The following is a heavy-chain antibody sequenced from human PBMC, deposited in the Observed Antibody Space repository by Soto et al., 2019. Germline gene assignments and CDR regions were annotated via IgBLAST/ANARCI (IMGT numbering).Heavy chain of an antibody. Sequence: ASVKVSCKASGYIFTGHSMHWVRQAPGQGLEWMGWISPDTGGTNYAQHFQGRVTMTRDTSISTVYMELRRLRPDDTAVYYCERDGLHGTEGASNWCDPWGQGTLVTSPQ. CDR3: ERDGLHGTEGASNWCDP. CDR1: GYIFTGHS. CDR2: ISPDTGGT. D-gene: IGHD1-26*01. V-gene: IGHV1-2*02. J-gene: IGHJ5*02.